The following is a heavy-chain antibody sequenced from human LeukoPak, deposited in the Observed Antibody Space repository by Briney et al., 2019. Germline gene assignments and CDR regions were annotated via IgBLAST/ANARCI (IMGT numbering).Heavy chain of an antibody. J-gene: IGHJ6*02. Sequence: GRSLRLSCAASGFTFSSYAMHWVRQAPGKGLEWVAVISYVETSKYYADSVKGRFTISRDNSKNMVYLQMNGLRAEDTAVYYCAREIGDYDFWSGTRGNGMDVWGQGTTVTVSS. CDR2: ISYVETSK. CDR3: AREIGDYDFWSGTRGNGMDV. CDR1: GFTFSSYA. V-gene: IGHV3-30-3*01. D-gene: IGHD3-3*01.